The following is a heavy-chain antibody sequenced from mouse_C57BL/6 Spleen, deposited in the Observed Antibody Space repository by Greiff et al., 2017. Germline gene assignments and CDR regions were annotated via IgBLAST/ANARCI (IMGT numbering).Heavy chain of an antibody. CDR2: INPNNGGT. CDR3: ARPLYYGY. CDR1: GYTFTDYY. J-gene: IGHJ4*01. V-gene: IGHV1-26*01. Sequence: EVQLQQSGPELVKPEASVKISCKASGYTFTDYYMNWVKQSHGKSLEWIGDINPNNGGTSYNQKFKGKATLTVDKSSSTAYMELRSLTSEDSAVYYCARPLYYGYWGQGTSVTVSS. D-gene: IGHD2-1*01.